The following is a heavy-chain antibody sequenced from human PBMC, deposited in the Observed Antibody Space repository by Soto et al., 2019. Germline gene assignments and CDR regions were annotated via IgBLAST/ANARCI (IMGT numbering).Heavy chain of an antibody. D-gene: IGHD6-13*01. Sequence: LSLTCAVSGGSISSGGYSWSWIRQAPGKGLEWVSYISSSGSTIYYANSVKGRFTISRDNAKNSLYLQMNSLRAEDTAVYYCARGRAAAGRGYFDYWGQGTLVTVSS. CDR1: GGSISSGGYS. CDR2: ISSSGSTI. CDR3: ARGRAAAGRGYFDY. J-gene: IGHJ4*02. V-gene: IGHV3-11*01.